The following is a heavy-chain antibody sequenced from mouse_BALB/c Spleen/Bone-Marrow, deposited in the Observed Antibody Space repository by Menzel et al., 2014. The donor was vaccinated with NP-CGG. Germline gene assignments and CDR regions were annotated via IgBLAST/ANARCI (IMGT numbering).Heavy chain of an antibody. V-gene: IGHV14-3*02. CDR1: GFNIKDTY. Sequence: EVQLQQSGADLVKPGASVKLSCTASGFNIKDTYMHWVKQRPEQGLEWIGRIDPANGNTKYDPKFQGKATITADTSSNTAYLQLSSLTSEDTAVYYCARGDYYGGSFFAYWDQGTLVTVSA. D-gene: IGHD1-1*01. CDR2: IDPANGNT. J-gene: IGHJ3*01. CDR3: ARGDYYGGSFFAY.